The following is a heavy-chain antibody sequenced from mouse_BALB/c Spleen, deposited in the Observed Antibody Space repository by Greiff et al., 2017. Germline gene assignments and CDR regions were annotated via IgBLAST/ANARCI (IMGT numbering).Heavy chain of an antibody. CDR2: ISYSGST. CDR1: GYSITSDYA. V-gene: IGHV3-2*02. J-gene: IGHJ3*01. D-gene: IGHD2-3*01. Sequence: VQLQQSGPGLVKPSQSLSLTCTVTGYSITSDYAWNWIRQFPGNKLEWMGYISYSGSTSYNPSLKSRISITRDTSKNQFFLQLNSVTTEDTATYYCASGYWAFAYWGQGTLVTVSA. CDR3: ASGYWAFAY.